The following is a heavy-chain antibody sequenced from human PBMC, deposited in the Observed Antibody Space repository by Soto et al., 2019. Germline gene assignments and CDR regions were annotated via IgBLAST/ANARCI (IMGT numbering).Heavy chain of an antibody. D-gene: IGHD1-26*01. CDR2: ISYDGSRK. CDR1: GFNFRSFA. Sequence: LRLSCAASGFNFRSFAMHWVRQPPGKGLEWVALISYDGSRKYYTDSVKGRFSISRDNSKSTLYLQMDSLRPDDTAVYYCAKVRRVGANYFDYWGQGTLVTVSS. V-gene: IGHV3-30-3*01. CDR3: AKVRRVGANYFDY. J-gene: IGHJ4*02.